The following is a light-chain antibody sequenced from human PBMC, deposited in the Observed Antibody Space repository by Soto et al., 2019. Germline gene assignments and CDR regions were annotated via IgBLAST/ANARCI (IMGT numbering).Light chain of an antibody. CDR1: SSDVGSYNF. Sequence: QSVLTQPRSVSGSPGQSVTISCTGTSSDVGSYNFVSWYQQHPGKAPKLIIYDVSKRPSGVPDRFSGSKSGNTASLTISGLQAEDEADYYCCSYAGSYNYVFASGTKLTVL. V-gene: IGLV2-11*01. CDR3: CSYAGSYNYV. CDR2: DVS. J-gene: IGLJ1*01.